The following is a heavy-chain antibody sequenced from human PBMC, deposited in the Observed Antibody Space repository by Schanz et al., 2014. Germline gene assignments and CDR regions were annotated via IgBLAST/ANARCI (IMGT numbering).Heavy chain of an antibody. CDR3: ARGRVLES. Sequence: EVQLLESGGGLVEPGGSLRLSCAASGFTFSAYAMTWVRQIPGKGLEWVANIKKDGSEKYYVDSVKGRFTISRDNAKNSLFLQMNSLRPEDTAVYYCARGRVLESWGQGTLXTVSS. CDR2: IKKDGSEK. CDR1: GFTFSAYA. D-gene: IGHD1-1*01. V-gene: IGHV3-7*01. J-gene: IGHJ5*02.